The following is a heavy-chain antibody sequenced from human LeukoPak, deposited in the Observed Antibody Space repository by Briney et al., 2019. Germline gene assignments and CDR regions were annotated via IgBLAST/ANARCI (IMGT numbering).Heavy chain of an antibody. CDR3: ARVGNHATVTTRWYFDL. D-gene: IGHD4-17*01. J-gene: IGHJ2*01. CDR2: INPNSGGT. CDR1: GYTFTGYY. Sequence: ASVNVSCTASGYTFTGYYMHWVRQAPGQGLEWMGWINPNSGGTNYAQKFQGRVTMTRDTSNSTAYMELSRLRSDDTAVYYCARVGNHATVTTRWYFDLWGRGTLVTVSS. V-gene: IGHV1-2*02.